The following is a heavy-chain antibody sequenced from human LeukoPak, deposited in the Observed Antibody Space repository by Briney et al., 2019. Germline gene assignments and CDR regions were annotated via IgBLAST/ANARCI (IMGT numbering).Heavy chain of an antibody. Sequence: SGTLSLTCAVSGGSISSSNWWSRVRQPPGKGLEWIGEIYHSGSTYYNPSLKSRVTISVDTSKNQFSLKLSSVTAADTAVYYCARNRIGAFDVWGQGTMVSVSS. CDR3: ARNRIGAFDV. CDR1: GGSISSSNW. V-gene: IGHV4-4*02. J-gene: IGHJ3*01. CDR2: IYHSGST. D-gene: IGHD1-26*01.